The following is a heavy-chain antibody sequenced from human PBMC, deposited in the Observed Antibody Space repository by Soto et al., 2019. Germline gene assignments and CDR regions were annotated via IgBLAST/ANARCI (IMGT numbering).Heavy chain of an antibody. J-gene: IGHJ5*02. Sequence: ASETLSLTCTVSGGSVSSGSYYWSWIRQPPGKGLEWIGYIYYSGSTNYNPSLKSRVTISVDTSKNQFSLKLSSVTAADTAVYYCAREQSNIAARVNWFDPWGQGTLVTVSS. CDR1: GGSVSSGSYY. V-gene: IGHV4-61*01. CDR2: IYYSGST. CDR3: AREQSNIAARVNWFDP. D-gene: IGHD6-6*01.